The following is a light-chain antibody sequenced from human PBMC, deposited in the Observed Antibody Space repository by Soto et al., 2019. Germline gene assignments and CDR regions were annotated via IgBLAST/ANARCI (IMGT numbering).Light chain of an antibody. CDR2: DVS. Sequence: QSVLTQPPSVSGSPGQSVTISCTGTSSDIGSYNSVSWYQQPPGTAPKLMIYDVSNRPSGVPDRFSGSKSGNTASLTISGLQAEDEADYYCTFYTTNTWVFGGGTKLTVL. CDR1: SSDIGSYNS. CDR3: TFYTTNTWV. J-gene: IGLJ3*02. V-gene: IGLV2-18*01.